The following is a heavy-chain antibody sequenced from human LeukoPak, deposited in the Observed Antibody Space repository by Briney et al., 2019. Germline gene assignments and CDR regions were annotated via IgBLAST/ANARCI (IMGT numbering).Heavy chain of an antibody. D-gene: IGHD2-2*01. CDR3: AKVGDGHCSTTSCYGLFDP. CDR2: ISASGGSS. Sequence: GGSLRLSCAATGFTFSTYAMTWVRQAPGKGLEWVSAISASGGSSYCAASVKGRFTISRDNSKNMLYVEMNSLRVEDTAVYYCAKVGDGHCSTTSCYGLFDPWGQGTLVTVSS. V-gene: IGHV3-23*01. J-gene: IGHJ5*02. CDR1: GFTFSTYA.